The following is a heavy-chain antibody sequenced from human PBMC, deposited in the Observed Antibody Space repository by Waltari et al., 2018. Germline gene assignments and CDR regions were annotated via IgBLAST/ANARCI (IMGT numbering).Heavy chain of an antibody. Sequence: VQLVESGGGLVKPGGPLGRSWAAPGSPFGHYSLLWARQAPGKGLEWVSTISISGNYIYYADSVRGRFTISRDNAKNSLHLQMNNLRAEDTALYSCARDRDPYYHDSTRGAFDIWGQGTMVTVSP. D-gene: IGHD3-16*01. J-gene: IGHJ3*02. CDR2: ISISGNYI. CDR1: GSPFGHYS. V-gene: IGHV3-21*02. CDR3: ARDRDPYYHDSTRGAFDI.